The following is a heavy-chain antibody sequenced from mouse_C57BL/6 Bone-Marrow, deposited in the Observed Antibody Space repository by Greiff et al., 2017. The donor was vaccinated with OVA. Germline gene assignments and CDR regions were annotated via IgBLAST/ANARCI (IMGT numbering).Heavy chain of an antibody. D-gene: IGHD2-3*01. CDR2: IHPNSGST. CDR3: ARDLGWLMDFDY. V-gene: IGHV1-64*01. J-gene: IGHJ2*01. Sequence: VQLQQPGAELVKPGASVTLSCKASGYPFTSYWMHWVKQRPGQGLEWIGMIHPNSGSTNYNEKFKSKATLTVDKSSSTAYMQLSSLTSEDSAVYYCARDLGWLMDFDYWGQGTTLTVSS. CDR1: GYPFTSYW.